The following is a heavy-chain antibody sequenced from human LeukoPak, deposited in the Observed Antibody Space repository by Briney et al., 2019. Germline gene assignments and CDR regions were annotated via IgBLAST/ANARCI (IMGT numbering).Heavy chain of an antibody. CDR1: GVTFSSYA. CDR3: ARAGLGSMDV. CDR2: IIPIFGIA. J-gene: IGHJ6*02. D-gene: IGHD3-10*01. Sequence: SVKVSCKASGVTFSSYAISWVRQAPGQGLEWMGRIIPIFGIANYAQKFQGRVTITADKSTSTAYMELSSLRSEDTAVYYCARAGLGSMDVWGQGTTVTVSS. V-gene: IGHV1-69*04.